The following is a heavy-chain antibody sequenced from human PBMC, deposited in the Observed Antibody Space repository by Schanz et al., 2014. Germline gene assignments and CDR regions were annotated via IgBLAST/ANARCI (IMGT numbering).Heavy chain of an antibody. J-gene: IGHJ4*02. D-gene: IGHD1-26*01. Sequence: EVQLVESGGGLVQPGRSLRLSCAASGFTFDNYAMHWVRQAPGKGLEWVSYISSSSSTIYYADSVKGRFTISRDNAKNSLYLQMNSLRDEDTAVYYCARGGATRFDYWGQGTLVTVSS. V-gene: IGHV3-48*02. CDR1: GFTFDNYA. CDR2: ISSSSSTI. CDR3: ARGGATRFDY.